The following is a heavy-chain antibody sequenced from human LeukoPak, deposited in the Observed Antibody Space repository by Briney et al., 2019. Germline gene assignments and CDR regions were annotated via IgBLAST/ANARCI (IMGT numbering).Heavy chain of an antibody. V-gene: IGHV1-2*02. D-gene: IGHD4-23*01. CDR3: ARDYGGLDY. Sequence: ASVKVSCKASGGTLSSYAISWVRQAPGQGLEWMGWINPNSGGTNYAQKFQGRVTMTRDTSISTAYMELSRLRSDDTAVYYCARDYGGLDYWGQGTLVTVSS. CDR2: INPNSGGT. CDR1: GGTLSSYA. J-gene: IGHJ4*02.